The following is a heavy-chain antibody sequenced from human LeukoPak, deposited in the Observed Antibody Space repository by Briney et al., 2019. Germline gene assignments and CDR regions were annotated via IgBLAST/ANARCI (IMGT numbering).Heavy chain of an antibody. D-gene: IGHD3-22*01. J-gene: IGHJ4*02. CDR2: INWNGGST. Sequence: GGSLRLSCAASGFTFDEYGMSWVRQAPGKGLEWVSGINWNGGSTGYADSVKGRFTVSRDNAKNSLYLQMNSLRAEDTALYYCARGYYYDNSGLFDYWGQGTLVTVSS. CDR1: GFTFDEYG. CDR3: ARGYYYDNSGLFDY. V-gene: IGHV3-20*04.